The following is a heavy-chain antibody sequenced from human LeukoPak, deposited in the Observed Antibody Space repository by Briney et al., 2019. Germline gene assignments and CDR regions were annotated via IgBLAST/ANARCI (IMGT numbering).Heavy chain of an antibody. V-gene: IGHV4-34*01. CDR2: INHSGST. CDR1: GGSIVGYY. Sequence: SETLSLTCTVSGGSIVGYYWSWIRQPPGKGLEWIGEINHSGSTNYNPSLKSRVTISVDTSKNPFSLKLSSVTAADTAVYYCARGHFWSGPFDYWGQGTLVTVSS. CDR3: ARGHFWSGPFDY. J-gene: IGHJ4*02. D-gene: IGHD3-3*02.